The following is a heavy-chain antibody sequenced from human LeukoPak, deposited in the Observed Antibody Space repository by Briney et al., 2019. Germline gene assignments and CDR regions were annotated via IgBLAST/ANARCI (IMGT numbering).Heavy chain of an antibody. CDR2: SRNRANSYTT. Sequence: GGSLRLSCAASGFSISDYYIDWVRQAPGKGLEWVGRSRNRANSYTTEYAASVEGRFTFSRDDSENSLYLQMNSLKSEDTALYYCARSSGRSVFDYWGQGTLVTVSS. D-gene: IGHD1-26*01. V-gene: IGHV3-72*01. CDR3: ARSSGRSVFDY. CDR1: GFSISDYY. J-gene: IGHJ4*02.